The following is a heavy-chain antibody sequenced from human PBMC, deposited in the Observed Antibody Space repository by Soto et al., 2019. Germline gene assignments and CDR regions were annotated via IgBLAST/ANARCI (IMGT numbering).Heavy chain of an antibody. CDR3: AKEGPLNILTGYYFEY. CDR1: GFTFSSYA. J-gene: IGHJ4*02. Sequence: EVQLLESGGGLVQPGGSLRLSCAASGFTFSSYAMSWVRQAPGKGLEWVSAISGSGGSTYYADSVKGRFTISRDNSKNTLYLQMNSLRAEDTAVYYCAKEGPLNILTGYYFEYWGQRTLVTVSS. V-gene: IGHV3-23*01. CDR2: ISGSGGST. D-gene: IGHD3-9*01.